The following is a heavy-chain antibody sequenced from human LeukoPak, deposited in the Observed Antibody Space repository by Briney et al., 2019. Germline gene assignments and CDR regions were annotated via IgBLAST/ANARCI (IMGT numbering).Heavy chain of an antibody. CDR2: IKSKTDGGTT. CDR3: TTHKVLRYFDWLSHAFDI. CDR1: GFTFSNAW. Sequence: GGSLRLSCAASGFTFSNAWMSWVRQAPGKELEWVGRIKSKTDGGTTDYAAPVKGRFTISRDDSKNTLYLQMNSLKTEDTAVYYCTTHKVLRYFDWLSHAFDIWGQGTMVAVSS. D-gene: IGHD3-9*01. J-gene: IGHJ3*02. V-gene: IGHV3-15*01.